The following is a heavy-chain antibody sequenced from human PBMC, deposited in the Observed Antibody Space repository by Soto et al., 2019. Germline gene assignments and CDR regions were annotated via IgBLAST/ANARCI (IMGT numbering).Heavy chain of an antibody. V-gene: IGHV4-61*01. Sequence: QVRLQESGPGLVKPSETLSLSCLVSGDSVGNGPYYWSWIRQSPGEGLEWIAYIYYSGSTNVNPSLESRVTISIDMSKNQFFLELRSVTAADAAVYVCARVGSSCHSGGCYYYYGLGVWGQGTTVAISS. J-gene: IGHJ6*02. CDR2: IYYSGST. D-gene: IGHD1-26*01. CDR1: GDSVGNGPYY. CDR3: ARVGSSCHSGGCYYYYGLGV.